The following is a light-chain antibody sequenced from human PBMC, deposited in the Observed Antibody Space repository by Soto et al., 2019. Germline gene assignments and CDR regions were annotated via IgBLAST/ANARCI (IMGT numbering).Light chain of an antibody. CDR2: EVT. CDR3: SSYTTNITPVV. V-gene: IGLV2-14*01. CDR1: SGDIGGHNY. J-gene: IGLJ2*01. Sequence: QSALTQPASVSGSPGQSITISCTGTSGDIGGHNYVSWYQQHPGKAPKLLISEVTNRPSGVSNRFSGSKSGNTASLTISGLQAEDEADYYCSSYTTNITPVVFGGGTKLTVL.